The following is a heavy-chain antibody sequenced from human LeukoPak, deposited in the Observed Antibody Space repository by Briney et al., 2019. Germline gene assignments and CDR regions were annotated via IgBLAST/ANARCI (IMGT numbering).Heavy chain of an antibody. Sequence: GASVKVSCKVSGYTLTELSMHWVRQAPGKGLEWMGGFDPEDGETIYAQKFQGRVTITTDESTSTAYMELSSLRSEDTAVYYCARQSPGYSSSWYVTYFDYWGQGTLVTVSS. CDR2: FDPEDGET. J-gene: IGHJ4*02. D-gene: IGHD6-13*01. CDR1: GYTLTELS. V-gene: IGHV1-24*01. CDR3: ARQSPGYSSSWYVTYFDY.